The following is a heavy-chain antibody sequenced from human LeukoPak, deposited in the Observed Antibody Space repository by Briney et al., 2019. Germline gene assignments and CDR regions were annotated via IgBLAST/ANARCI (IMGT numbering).Heavy chain of an antibody. J-gene: IGHJ4*02. V-gene: IGHV4-59*01. Sequence: SETLSLTCTVSGGSISSYYWSWIRQPPGKGLEWIGYIYYSGSTNYNPSLKSRVTISVDTSKDQFSLKLSSVTAADTAVYYCARVNRQQLGRYYFDYWGQGTLVTVSS. CDR3: ARVNRQQLGRYYFDY. CDR1: GGSISSYY. CDR2: IYYSGST. D-gene: IGHD6-13*01.